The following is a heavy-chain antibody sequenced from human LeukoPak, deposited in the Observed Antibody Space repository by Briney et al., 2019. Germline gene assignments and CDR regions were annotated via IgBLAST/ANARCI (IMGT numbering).Heavy chain of an antibody. CDR2: VYLSGYT. D-gene: IGHD6-19*01. CDR1: GDSITSGGYY. CDR3: ARVRSSGWSFDY. V-gene: IGHV4-61*10. J-gene: IGHJ4*02. Sequence: SETLSLTCSVSGDSITSGGYYWSWIRQPAGKGLEWIGRVYLSGYTNYNPSLKSRVTISVDTSKNQFSLRLSSVTAADTAVYYCARVRSSGWSFDYWGQGTLVTVSS.